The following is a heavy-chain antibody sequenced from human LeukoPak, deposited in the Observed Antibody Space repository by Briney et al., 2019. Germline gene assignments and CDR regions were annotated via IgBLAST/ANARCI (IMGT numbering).Heavy chain of an antibody. CDR2: INPNSGGT. V-gene: IGHV1-2*02. D-gene: IGHD3-22*01. J-gene: IGHJ3*02. Sequence: ASVKVSCKGSGYTFTGYYMHWVRQAPGQGLEWMGWINPNSGGTNYAQKFQGRVTMTRDTSISTAYMELSRLRSDDTAVYYCARELDRYYYDSSGYYYSDAFDIWGQGTMVTVSS. CDR1: GYTFTGYY. CDR3: ARELDRYYYDSSGYYYSDAFDI.